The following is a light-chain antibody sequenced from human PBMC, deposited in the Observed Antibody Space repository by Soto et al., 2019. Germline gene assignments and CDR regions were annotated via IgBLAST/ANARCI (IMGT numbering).Light chain of an antibody. CDR3: QAYYCRPWK. Sequence: EIVLTHSPANLSLSPGEIATLSCRAIQRVITFLGWYQQRPGQAPRLLIYSASYRASDIPSRFIGSGSGAMFTLTLSGLQSEDLTVYYFQAYYCRPWKFGQGTKVDI. CDR1: QRVITF. V-gene: IGKV3-15*01. CDR2: SAS. J-gene: IGKJ1*01.